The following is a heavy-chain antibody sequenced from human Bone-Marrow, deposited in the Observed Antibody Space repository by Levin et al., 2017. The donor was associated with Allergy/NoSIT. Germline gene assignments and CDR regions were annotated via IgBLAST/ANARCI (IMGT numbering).Heavy chain of an antibody. V-gene: IGHV3-30*04. CDR1: GFSLNTYA. J-gene: IGHJ4*02. CDR2: ISNDGNEE. CDR3: AKDRGFSYGYGFDS. D-gene: IGHD5-18*01. Sequence: GGSLRLSCAASGFSLNTYALHWFRQAPGKGLEWVAVISNDGNEEVYADAVRGRFTLSRDHARNTLFLHMNSLRGDDTAVYYCAKDRGFSYGYGFDSWGQGTLVTVSS.